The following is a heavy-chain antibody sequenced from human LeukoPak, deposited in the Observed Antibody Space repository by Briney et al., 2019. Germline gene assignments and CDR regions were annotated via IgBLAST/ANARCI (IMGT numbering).Heavy chain of an antibody. CDR3: ARGGYSPFDY. CDR1: GGSISSSSYY. J-gene: IGHJ4*02. D-gene: IGHD6-13*01. CDR2: IYYSGST. Sequence: SETLSLTCTVSGGSISSSSYYWSWIRQPPGKGLEWIGYIYYSGSTNYNPSLKSRVTISVDTSKNQFSLKLSSVTAADTAVYYCARGGYSPFDYWGQGTLVTVSS. V-gene: IGHV4-61*01.